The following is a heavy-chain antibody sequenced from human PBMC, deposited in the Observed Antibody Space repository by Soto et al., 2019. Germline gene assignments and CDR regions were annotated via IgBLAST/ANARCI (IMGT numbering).Heavy chain of an antibody. J-gene: IGHJ4*02. D-gene: IGHD6-19*01. V-gene: IGHV1-18*01. Sequence: ASVKVSCKASGYTFTSYGISWVRQAPGQGLEWMGWISAYNGNTNYAQKLQGRVTVTTDTSTSTAYMDLRSLRSDDTAVYHCARAAYSSGWYFDYWGQGTLVTVSS. CDR2: ISAYNGNT. CDR1: GYTFTSYG. CDR3: ARAAYSSGWYFDY.